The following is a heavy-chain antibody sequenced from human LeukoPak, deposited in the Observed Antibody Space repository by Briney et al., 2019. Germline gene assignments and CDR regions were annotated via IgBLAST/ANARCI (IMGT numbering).Heavy chain of an antibody. Sequence: PSQTLSLTCTVSGGSISSGGYYWSWIRQHPGKGLEWIGYIYYSGSTYYNPSLKSRVTISVDTSKNQFSLKLSSATAADTAVYYCARAPLSGSYFDYCGQGTLVTVSS. V-gene: IGHV4-31*03. J-gene: IGHJ4*02. CDR1: GGSISSGGYY. D-gene: IGHD1-26*01. CDR2: IYYSGST. CDR3: ARAPLSGSYFDY.